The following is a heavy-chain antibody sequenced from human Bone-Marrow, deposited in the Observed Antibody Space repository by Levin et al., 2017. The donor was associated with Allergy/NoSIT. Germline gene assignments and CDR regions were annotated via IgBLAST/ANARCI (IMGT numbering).Heavy chain of an antibody. V-gene: IGHV7-4-1*02. D-gene: IGHD6-6*01. Sequence: ASVKVSCNASAYTFTPYAMNWVRQAPGQGLEWMGWINSNTGKPTYAQGFTGRFVFSLDTSVTTAYLEISSLKAEDTAVYYCAREMAFRTSSTDVHEIKGFDPWGQGTLVTVSA. CDR1: AYTFTPYA. J-gene: IGHJ5*02. CDR2: INSNTGKP. CDR3: AREMAFRTSSTDVHEIKGFDP.